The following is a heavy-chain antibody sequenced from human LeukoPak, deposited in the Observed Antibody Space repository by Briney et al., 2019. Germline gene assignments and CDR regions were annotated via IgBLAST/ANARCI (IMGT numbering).Heavy chain of an antibody. CDR3: ARDNVRMTTPDY. J-gene: IGHJ4*02. V-gene: IGHV3-30-3*01. CDR1: GFTFSRYN. D-gene: IGHD4-11*01. CDR2: ISYDGSNK. Sequence: PGGSLRLSCVASGFTFSRYNMHWVRQAPGKGLEWVAVISYDGSNKYYADSVKGRFTISRDNSKNTLYLQMNSLRAEDTAVYYCARDNVRMTTPDYWGQGTLVTVSS.